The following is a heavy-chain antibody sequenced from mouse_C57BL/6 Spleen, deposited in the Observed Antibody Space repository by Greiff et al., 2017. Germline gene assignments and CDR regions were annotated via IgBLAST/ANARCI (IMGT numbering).Heavy chain of an antibody. CDR3: ARTDLYAMDY. D-gene: IGHD4-1*01. CDR2: ISSGSSTI. V-gene: IGHV5-17*01. J-gene: IGHJ4*01. Sequence: DVKLVESGGGLVKPGGSLKLSCAASGFTFSDDGMHWVRQPPEKGLEWVAYISSGSSTIYYADTVKGRFTISRDNAKNTLFLQVTSLGSEDTAMCYCARTDLYAMDYWGQGTSVTVSS. CDR1: GFTFSDDG.